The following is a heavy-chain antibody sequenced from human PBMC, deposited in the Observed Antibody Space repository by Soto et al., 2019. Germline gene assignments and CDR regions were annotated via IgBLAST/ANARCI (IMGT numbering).Heavy chain of an antibody. D-gene: IGHD3-9*01. V-gene: IGHV4-59*08. CDR2: IFYSGST. CDR3: ARHSSQNFDWLEY. Sequence: QVQLQESGPGLVRPSETLSLTCTVSGGSISPYYWSWVRQPPGKGLEWIAFIFYSGSTNYNPSLKSRVTISVDTSKTQFSLKLTSVTAADTAVYYCARHSSQNFDWLEYWGQGTLVTVSS. CDR1: GGSISPYY. J-gene: IGHJ4*02.